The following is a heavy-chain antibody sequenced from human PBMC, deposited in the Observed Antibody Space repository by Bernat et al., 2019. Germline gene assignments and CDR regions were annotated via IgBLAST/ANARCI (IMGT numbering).Heavy chain of an antibody. CDR2: LYHSGST. Sequence: QVQLQESGPGLVKPSETLSLTCAVSGYSISSGYYWGWIRQPPGKGLEWIGSLYHSGSTYYNPSLKSRVTISLDTSTNQFSLKLRTVIAVDTAVYYCARDRSCSGGSCYPKAYFDYWGQGTLVTVSS. V-gene: IGHV4-38-2*02. J-gene: IGHJ4*02. D-gene: IGHD2-15*01. CDR3: ARDRSCSGGSCYPKAYFDY. CDR1: GYSISSGYY.